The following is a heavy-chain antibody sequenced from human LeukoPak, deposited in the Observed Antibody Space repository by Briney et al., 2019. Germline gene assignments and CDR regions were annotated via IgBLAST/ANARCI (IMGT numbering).Heavy chain of an antibody. J-gene: IGHJ4*02. CDR1: GGTFSSYA. CDR3: ASERAVAGYYFDY. D-gene: IGHD6-19*01. CDR2: IIPILGIA. Sequence: SVKVSCKASGGTFSSYAISWVRQAPGQGLEWMGRIIPILGIANYAQKFQGRVTITADKSTSTAYMELSSLRSEDAAVYYCASERAVAGYYFDYWGQGTLVTVSS. V-gene: IGHV1-69*04.